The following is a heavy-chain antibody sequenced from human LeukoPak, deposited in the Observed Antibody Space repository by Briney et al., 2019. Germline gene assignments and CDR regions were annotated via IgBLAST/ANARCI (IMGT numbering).Heavy chain of an antibody. D-gene: IGHD4-17*01. Sequence: SETLSLTCSVSGGSISSYYWSWIRQPPGKGLEWIGYIYYSGSTNYNPSLKSRVTISVDTSKNQFSLKLSSVTAADTAVYYCASGKPDYGDSGYYGMDVWGQGTTVTVSS. CDR1: GGSISSYY. CDR2: IYYSGST. J-gene: IGHJ6*02. V-gene: IGHV4-59*08. CDR3: ASGKPDYGDSGYYGMDV.